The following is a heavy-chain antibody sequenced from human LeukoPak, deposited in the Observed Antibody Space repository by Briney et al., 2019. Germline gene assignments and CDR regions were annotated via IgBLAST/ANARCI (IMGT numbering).Heavy chain of an antibody. V-gene: IGHV3-23*01. CDR3: AKDIYCSSTSCYGD. CDR2: INAGGINT. CDR1: GFTFSNYA. D-gene: IGHD2-2*01. J-gene: IGHJ4*02. Sequence: GGSLRLSCAASGFTFSNYAMIWVRQAPGKGLEWVSAINAGGINTYYADSVKGRFTISRDNAKNSLYLQMNSLRAEDTALYYCAKDIYCSSTSCYGDWGQGTLVTVSS.